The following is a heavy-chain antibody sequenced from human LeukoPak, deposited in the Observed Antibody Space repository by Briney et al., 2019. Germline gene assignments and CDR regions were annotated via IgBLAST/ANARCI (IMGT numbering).Heavy chain of an antibody. CDR1: NYTFTSYG. CDR2: VSPYNGKT. CDR3: ARAGSSSWRQLFDA. D-gene: IGHD6-13*01. J-gene: IGHJ4*02. Sequence: ASVTVSCKASNYTFTSYGIGWARQAPGQALEWVGWVSPYNGKTNYAQKFQDGVTMTTDTPTTTAYLHLRRLRSDDTALYYCARAGSSSWRQLFDAWGQGSLVIVSS. V-gene: IGHV1-18*01.